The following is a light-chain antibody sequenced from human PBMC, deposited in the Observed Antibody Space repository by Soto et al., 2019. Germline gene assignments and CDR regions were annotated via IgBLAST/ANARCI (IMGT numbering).Light chain of an antibody. J-gene: IGKJ1*01. CDR1: QSVTSTY. CDR2: GAS. Sequence: EIVLTQSPGTLSLSPGDRATLSCRASQSVTSTYLAWYQQEPGQAPRLLIYGASSRATGIPDRFSGSRSGPHFTLPISRLEADYVAGYYCRRYGSAPRTFGQGTKVESK. V-gene: IGKV3-20*01. CDR3: RRYGSAPRT.